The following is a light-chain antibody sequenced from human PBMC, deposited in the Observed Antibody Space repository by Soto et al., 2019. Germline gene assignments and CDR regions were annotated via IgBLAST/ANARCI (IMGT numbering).Light chain of an antibody. CDR3: QQSYSTPLT. CDR1: QSVSSTY. V-gene: IGKV3-20*01. CDR2: GAS. Sequence: EIVLTQSPGTLSLYNGERATLSCRASQSVSSTYLAWYQQKPGQAPRLLISGASSRATGIPDRFSGGGSGTDFTLTISSLQPEDFTTYYCQQSYSTPLTFGQGTKVDVK. J-gene: IGKJ1*01.